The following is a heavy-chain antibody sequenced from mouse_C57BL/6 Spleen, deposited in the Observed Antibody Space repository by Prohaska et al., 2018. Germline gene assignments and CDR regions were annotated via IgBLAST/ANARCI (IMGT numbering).Heavy chain of an antibody. CDR3: ARGFDV. V-gene: IGHV1-26*01. CDR2: INPNNGGT. Sequence: HGKSLEWIGDINPNNGGTSYNQKFKGKATLTVDKSSSTAYMELRSLTSEDSAVYYCARGFDVWGTGTTVTVSS. J-gene: IGHJ1*03.